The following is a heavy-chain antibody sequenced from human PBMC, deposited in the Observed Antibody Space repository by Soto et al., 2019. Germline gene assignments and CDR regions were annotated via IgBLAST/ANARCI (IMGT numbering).Heavy chain of an antibody. V-gene: IGHV3-21*06. Sequence: GGSLRLSCAASGFTFTRYSMNWVRQAPGKGLEWVSSISSTTNYIYYGDSMKGRFTISRDNTKNSLYLEMNSLRAEDTAVYYCARESEDLTSNFDYWGQGTLVTVSS. CDR3: ARESEDLTSNFDY. CDR2: ISSTTNYI. CDR1: GFTFTRYS. J-gene: IGHJ4*02.